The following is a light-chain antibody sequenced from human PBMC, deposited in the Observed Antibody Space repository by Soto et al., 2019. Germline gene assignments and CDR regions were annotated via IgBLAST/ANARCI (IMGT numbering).Light chain of an antibody. CDR1: QAIRND. V-gene: IGKV1-6*01. J-gene: IGKJ4*01. CDR2: AAS. Sequence: AIQMTQSPSSLSASVGYRFTITCRASQAIRNDLGWYQQRPGKAPKLLIYAASSLQSGVPSRFSGSGSGTDFTLTISSLQPEDFATYYCLQDYNYPLTFGGGTKGDIK. CDR3: LQDYNYPLT.